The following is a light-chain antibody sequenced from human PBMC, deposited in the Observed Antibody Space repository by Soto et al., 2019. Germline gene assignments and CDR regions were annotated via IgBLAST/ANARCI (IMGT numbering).Light chain of an antibody. Sequence: QSVLTQPPSASGTPGQRVTISCSGSSSNIGSNSVTWYQQLPGTAPKLLIYFTNQRPSGVPDRFSGSKSGTSASLAISGLQAEDEGDYYCQAYDYSLTASVFGGGTQLTVL. J-gene: IGLJ3*02. CDR1: SSNIGSNS. CDR2: FTN. CDR3: QAYDYSLTASV. V-gene: IGLV1-44*01.